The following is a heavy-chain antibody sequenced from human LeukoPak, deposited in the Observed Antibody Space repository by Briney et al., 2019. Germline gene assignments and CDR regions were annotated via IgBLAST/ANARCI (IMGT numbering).Heavy chain of an antibody. CDR2: IYYTGST. D-gene: IGHD2-2*01. Sequence: SETLSLTCTVSGGSIDSYYWSWIRQPPGKGLEWMGYIYYTGSTEYHPSLKSRVTISLDTSKNQFSLKLTSVTAADTAVYYCARVYQSAEFDYWGQGNLVSVSS. CDR1: GGSIDSYY. V-gene: IGHV4-59*01. CDR3: ARVYQSAEFDY. J-gene: IGHJ4*02.